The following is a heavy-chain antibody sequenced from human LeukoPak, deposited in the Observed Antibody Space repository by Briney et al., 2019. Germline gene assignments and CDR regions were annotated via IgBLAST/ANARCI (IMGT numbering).Heavy chain of an antibody. CDR2: ISSSGSTI. J-gene: IGHJ4*02. V-gene: IGHV3-11*01. Sequence: GGSLRLSCAASGFTFSDYYMSWIRQAPGKGLEWVSYISSSGSTIYYADSVKGRFTISRGNAKNSPYLQMNSLRAEDTAVYYCARSPYYYDSSGYGVLDYWGQGTLVTVSS. CDR1: GFTFSDYY. D-gene: IGHD3-22*01. CDR3: ARSPYYYDSSGYGVLDY.